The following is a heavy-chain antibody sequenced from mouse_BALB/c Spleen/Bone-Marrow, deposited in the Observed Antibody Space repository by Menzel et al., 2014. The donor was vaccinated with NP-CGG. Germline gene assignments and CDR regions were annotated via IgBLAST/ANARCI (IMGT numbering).Heavy chain of an antibody. V-gene: IGHV1-39*01. J-gene: IGHJ3*01. CDR2: IDPYYGGT. CDR3: ARRGSSGYWFAY. Sequence: VRLKQSGPELEKPGASVKISCQASGYSFTGYNINWVKQSNGKSLEWLGSIDPYYGGTSYNQKFKAKATLTVDRSSSTAYMQLKSLTAEDSAVYYCARRGSSGYWFAYWGQGTLVTVSA. CDR1: GYSFTGYN. D-gene: IGHD3-1*01.